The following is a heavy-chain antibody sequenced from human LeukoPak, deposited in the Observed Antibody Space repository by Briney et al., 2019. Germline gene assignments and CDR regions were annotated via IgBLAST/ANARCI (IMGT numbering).Heavy chain of an antibody. Sequence: SETLSLTCTVSGGSISSYYWSWIRQPPGKGLELIWYIYYSGSTNYNSSLKIRVTISVDTSKNQFSLKLSSVTAADTAVYYCARDRGIVGATTWFDPWGQGTLVTVSS. D-gene: IGHD1-26*01. V-gene: IGHV4-59*01. CDR2: IYYSGST. J-gene: IGHJ5*02. CDR3: ARDRGIVGATTWFDP. CDR1: GGSISSYY.